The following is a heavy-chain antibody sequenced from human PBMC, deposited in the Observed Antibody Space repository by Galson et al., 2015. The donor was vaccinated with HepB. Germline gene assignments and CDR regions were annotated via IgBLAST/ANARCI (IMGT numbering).Heavy chain of an antibody. V-gene: IGHV1-18*01. CDR2: ISAYNGDT. J-gene: IGHJ4*02. CDR1: GYTFSSYG. D-gene: IGHD3-10*01. Sequence: SVKVSCKASGYTFSSYGIIWVRQAPGQGLEWMGWISAYNGDTNYAQKFQGRVTMTTETSTSTAHMELRSLRSDDTAIYYCARDLRLGKPWFDGYRGQGTLVTVSS. CDR3: ARDLRLGKPWFDGY.